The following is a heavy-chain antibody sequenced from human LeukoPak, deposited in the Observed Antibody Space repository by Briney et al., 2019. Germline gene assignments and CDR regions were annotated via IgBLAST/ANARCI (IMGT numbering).Heavy chain of an antibody. V-gene: IGHV3-66*01. D-gene: IGHD1-26*01. CDR1: GFTVSSNY. CDR3: ARGATYYYYGMDV. J-gene: IGHJ6*02. CDR2: IYSGGST. Sequence: GGSLRLSCAASGFTVSSNYMSWVRQAPGKGLEWVSVIYSGGSTYYADSVKGRFTISRDNSKNTLYLQMNSLRAEDTAVYYCARGATYYYYGMDVWGQGTTVTVSS.